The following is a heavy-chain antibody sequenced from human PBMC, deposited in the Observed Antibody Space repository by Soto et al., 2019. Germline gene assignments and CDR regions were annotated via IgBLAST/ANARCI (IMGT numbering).Heavy chain of an antibody. D-gene: IGHD3-16*01. CDR1: GYTFTRYA. CDR2: INAGNGNT. Sequence: ASVKVYCKASGYTFTRYAIHWVRQAPGPRLEWMGWINAGNGNTQYSQKFQGRVTITRDTSASIAYMEVSSLRSEDTALYYCAREQSGEIMTMTDAFDIWGQGTMVTVSS. J-gene: IGHJ3*02. CDR3: AREQSGEIMTMTDAFDI. V-gene: IGHV1-3*01.